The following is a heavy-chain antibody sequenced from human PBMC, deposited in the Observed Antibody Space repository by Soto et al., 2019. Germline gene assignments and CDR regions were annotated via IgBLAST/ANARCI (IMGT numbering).Heavy chain of an antibody. D-gene: IGHD4-17*01. J-gene: IGHJ2*01. V-gene: IGHV3-23*01. Sequence: EVQLLESGGGLVQPGGSLRLSCAASGFTFSSYAMNWVRQAPGKGLEWVSVISGSGGSTYYADAVKGRITISRDNSKNTLYLQRNSLRAEDTAVYYRAKSTVGRYFDLWGRCTLVTVYS. CDR3: AKSTVGRYFDL. CDR1: GFTFSSYA. CDR2: ISGSGGST.